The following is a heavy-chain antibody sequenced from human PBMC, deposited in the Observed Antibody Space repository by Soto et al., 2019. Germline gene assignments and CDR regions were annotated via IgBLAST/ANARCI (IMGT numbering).Heavy chain of an antibody. CDR3: ARDLAWKRGKVGRYYYGMDV. CDR1: GFIFSDYY. Sequence: PGGSLRLSCAASGFIFSDYYMSWVRQTSGKGLEWISYISTRSTYTNYADSVKGRFTISRDNTKNSLYLQMDSLRVEDTAVYYCARDLAWKRGKVGRYYYGMDVWGQGTTVTVSS. J-gene: IGHJ6*02. V-gene: IGHV3-11*06. D-gene: IGHD1-1*01. CDR2: ISTRSTYT.